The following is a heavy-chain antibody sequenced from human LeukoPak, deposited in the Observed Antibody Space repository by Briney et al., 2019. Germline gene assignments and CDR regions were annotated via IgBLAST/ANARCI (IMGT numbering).Heavy chain of an antibody. Sequence: GGSLRLSCAASGFTFSTNYMSWVRQAPGKGLEWVSVIYSGGSTYYIDSVKGRFTISRDNSKNTLYLQMNCLRAQDTAVYYCARDRIAVAGTYFDYWGQGTLVTVSS. V-gene: IGHV3-66*01. J-gene: IGHJ4*02. CDR2: IYSGGST. D-gene: IGHD6-13*01. CDR1: GFTFSTNY. CDR3: ARDRIAVAGTYFDY.